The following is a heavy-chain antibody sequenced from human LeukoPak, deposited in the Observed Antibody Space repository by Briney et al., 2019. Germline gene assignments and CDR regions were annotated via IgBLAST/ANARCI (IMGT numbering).Heavy chain of an antibody. V-gene: IGHV1-46*01. Sequence: ASVKVSCKASGYTFTSNYIHWVRQAPGQGLEWMGMIYPRDGSTSYAQKFQGRVTMTRDTSMRTVYLELSSMRSEDTAVYYCARAYSTSSPFDYWGQGTLVNVSS. CDR1: GYTFTSNY. J-gene: IGHJ4*02. CDR2: IYPRDGST. D-gene: IGHD6-6*01. CDR3: ARAYSTSSPFDY.